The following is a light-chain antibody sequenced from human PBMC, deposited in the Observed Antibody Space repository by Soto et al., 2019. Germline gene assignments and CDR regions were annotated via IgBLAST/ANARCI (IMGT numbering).Light chain of an antibody. CDR2: HVS. V-gene: IGLV2-14*03. Sequence: QSALTQPASVSGSPGQSITISCSGTSSDVGAYTYVSWYKQHPGKVPKLMIYHVSNRPSGVSHRFSGSKSGNTASLTISGLQAEDEADYYCTSYTTSSTVLFDGGTKLTVL. J-gene: IGLJ2*01. CDR1: SSDVGAYTY. CDR3: TSYTTSSTVL.